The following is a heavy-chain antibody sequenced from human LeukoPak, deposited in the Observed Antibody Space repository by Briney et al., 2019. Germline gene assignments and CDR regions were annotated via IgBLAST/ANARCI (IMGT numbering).Heavy chain of an antibody. CDR3: ARAYSSSWYDF. V-gene: IGHV3-33*01. Sequence: GSLRLSCAPSGFSFSSYGMHWARQAPGKGLEWVAVIWYDGNNKYYADSVKGRFTISRDNSKNTLYLQINSVRAEDTAVYYCARAYSSSWYDFWGQGTLVTVSS. J-gene: IGHJ5*01. CDR1: GFSFSSYG. CDR2: IWYDGNNK. D-gene: IGHD6-13*01.